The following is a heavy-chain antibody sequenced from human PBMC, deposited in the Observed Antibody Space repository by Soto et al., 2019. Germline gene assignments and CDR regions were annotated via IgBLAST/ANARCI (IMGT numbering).Heavy chain of an antibody. CDR3: ARGYPYYYDSSVYRGPYYFDY. CDR2: IYYSGST. V-gene: IGHV4-30-4*01. CDR1: GGSISSGDYY. J-gene: IGHJ4*02. Sequence: SETLSLTCTVSGGSISSGDYYWSWICQPPGKGLEWIGYIYYSGSTYYNPSLKSRVTISVDTSKNQFSLKLSSVTAADTAVYYCARGYPYYYDSSVYRGPYYFDYWGQGTLVTVSS. D-gene: IGHD3-22*01.